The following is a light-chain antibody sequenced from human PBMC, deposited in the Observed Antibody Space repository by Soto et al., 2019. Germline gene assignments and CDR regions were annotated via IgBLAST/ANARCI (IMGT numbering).Light chain of an antibody. CDR3: QQSFSTPYT. Sequence: IQMTQSPSSLSASVGDRVTITCRASQSISTYLNWYQQNPGKAPKILIYTASSVQSGVPSTFSGSGSETDLTLTISSLQPEDFAIYYCQQSFSTPYTFGQGTKLEIK. J-gene: IGKJ2*01. CDR1: QSISTY. V-gene: IGKV1-39*01. CDR2: TAS.